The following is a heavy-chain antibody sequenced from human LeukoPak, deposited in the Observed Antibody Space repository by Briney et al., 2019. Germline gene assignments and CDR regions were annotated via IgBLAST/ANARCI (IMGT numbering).Heavy chain of an antibody. D-gene: IGHD6-19*01. CDR1: GFSVSSFG. J-gene: IGHJ4*02. CDR2: TSVNGETT. CDR3: AQGYSSGWFPY. Sequence: GGSLRLSCAVSGFSVSSFGMRWVRQAPGKGLEWVSATSVNGETTLYADSVKGRFILSRPKSHNTLLLQLSSLSAEDTAIYYCAQGYSSGWFPYWGQGSLVSVSS. V-gene: IGHV3-23*01.